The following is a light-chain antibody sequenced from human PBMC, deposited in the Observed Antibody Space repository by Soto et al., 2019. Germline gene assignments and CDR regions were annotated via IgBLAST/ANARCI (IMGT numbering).Light chain of an antibody. J-gene: IGLJ1*01. CDR1: SSDVGGYNY. CDR2: DVS. CDR3: SSYTSSLYV. V-gene: IGLV2-14*01. Sequence: QSVLTQPTSVSGSPGQSITISYTGTSSDVGGYNYVSWYQQHPGKAPKLMIYDVSNRPSGVSNRFSGSKSGNTASLTISGLQAEDEADYYCSSYTSSLYVFGTGTKVTVL.